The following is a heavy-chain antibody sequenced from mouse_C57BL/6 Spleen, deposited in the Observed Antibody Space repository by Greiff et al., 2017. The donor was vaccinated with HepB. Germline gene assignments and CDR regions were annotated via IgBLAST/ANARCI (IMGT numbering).Heavy chain of an antibody. D-gene: IGHD1-1*01. Sequence: QVQLQQSGAELMKPGASVKLSCKATGYTFTGYWIEWVKQRPGHGLEWIGEILPGSGSTNYNEKFKGKATFTADTSSNTAYMQLSSLTTEDSAIYYCARGIHYGSSYVRYFDVWGTGTTVTVSS. CDR3: ARGIHYGSSYVRYFDV. V-gene: IGHV1-9*01. J-gene: IGHJ1*03. CDR2: ILPGSGST. CDR1: GYTFTGYW.